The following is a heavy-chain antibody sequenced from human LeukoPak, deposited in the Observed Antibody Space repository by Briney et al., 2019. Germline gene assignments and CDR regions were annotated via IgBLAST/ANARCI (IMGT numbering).Heavy chain of an antibody. Sequence: SETLSLTCTVSGGSISSYYWSWIRQPAGKGLEWIGRINASGRTNYNSAPKSRVTMSVDTSKNQFSLKVKSVTAADTAVYYCAREYGDFDYWGQGTLVTVSS. V-gene: IGHV4-4*07. CDR3: AREYGDFDY. CDR1: GGSISSYY. J-gene: IGHJ4*02. CDR2: INASGRT. D-gene: IGHD4-17*01.